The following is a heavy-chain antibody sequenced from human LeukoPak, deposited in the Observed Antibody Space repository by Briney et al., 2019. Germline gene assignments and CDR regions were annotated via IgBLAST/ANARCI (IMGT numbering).Heavy chain of an antibody. D-gene: IGHD1-26*01. J-gene: IGHJ4*02. CDR2: INYSGST. CDR1: GDAISSSSYY. Sequence: RSSETLSLTCTVSGDAISSSSYYWGWIRQPPGQGLECLGSINYSGSTYYNPSLQSRVTLSVDTSKNQFSLKLNSVTAADTAVYYCARGVGARGSNLDYWGQGTLVTVSS. CDR3: ARGVGARGSNLDY. V-gene: IGHV4-39*01.